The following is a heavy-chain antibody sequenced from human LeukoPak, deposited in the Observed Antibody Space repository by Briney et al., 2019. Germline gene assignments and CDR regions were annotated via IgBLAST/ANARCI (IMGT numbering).Heavy chain of an antibody. D-gene: IGHD4-17*01. CDR3: AKDPSGDYVGAFDF. Sequence: GGSLRLSCAASRFAFSTYAMTWVRQAPGKGLEWVSSITGSGDGTSYADSVKGRFTISRDNSKNTLYLQMNSLRAEDTAVYYCAKDPSGDYVGAFDFWGQGTMVTVSS. CDR2: ITGSGDGT. J-gene: IGHJ3*01. CDR1: RFAFSTYA. V-gene: IGHV3-23*01.